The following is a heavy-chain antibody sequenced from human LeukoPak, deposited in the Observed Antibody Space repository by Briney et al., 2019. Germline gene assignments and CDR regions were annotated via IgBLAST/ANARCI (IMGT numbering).Heavy chain of an antibody. CDR2: INWNGGST. CDR3: ARVLGDTAMGSILFDY. J-gene: IGHJ4*02. Sequence: GGSLRLSCAASGFTFDDYGMSGVRQAPGEGLEWVSGINWNGGSTGYADSVRGRFTISRDNAKSSLYLQMNSLRAEDTALYYCARVLGDTAMGSILFDYWGQGTLVTVSS. D-gene: IGHD5-18*01. CDR1: GFTFDDYG. V-gene: IGHV3-20*04.